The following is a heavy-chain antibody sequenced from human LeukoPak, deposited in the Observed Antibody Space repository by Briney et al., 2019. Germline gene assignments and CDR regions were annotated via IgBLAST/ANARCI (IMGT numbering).Heavy chain of an antibody. CDR2: IYPTDSDT. Sequence: GESLKISCKGSGYSFTSYWIGWVRQMPGKGLEWMGIIYPTDSDTRYSPSFQGQVTISADKSISTAYLQWSSLKASDTAMYYCARHFEETYYYDSSGPAGYFDYWGQGTLVTVSS. CDR3: ARHFEETYYYDSSGPAGYFDY. J-gene: IGHJ4*02. CDR1: GYSFTSYW. D-gene: IGHD3-22*01. V-gene: IGHV5-51*01.